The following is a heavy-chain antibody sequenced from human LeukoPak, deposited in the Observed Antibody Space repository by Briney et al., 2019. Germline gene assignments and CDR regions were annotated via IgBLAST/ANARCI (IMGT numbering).Heavy chain of an antibody. Sequence: PGGSLRLSCVASGFTFSDYAVHWVCQAPGRGLECVAVVSYDGSNKNHADSVKGRFTISRDNSKNTLYLQMNSLRVEDMAVYYCARETGYRFDYWGRGTLVSVSS. D-gene: IGHD3-9*01. CDR3: ARETGYRFDY. J-gene: IGHJ4*02. CDR2: VSYDGSNK. V-gene: IGHV3-30-3*01. CDR1: GFTFSDYA.